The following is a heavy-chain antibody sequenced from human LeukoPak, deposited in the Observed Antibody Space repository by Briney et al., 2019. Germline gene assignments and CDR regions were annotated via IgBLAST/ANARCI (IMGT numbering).Heavy chain of an antibody. Sequence: PGGSLRLSCAASGFTFSSYSMDWVRQAPGKGLEWVSYISSSSSTIYYADSVKGRFTISRDNAKNSLYLQMNSLRAEDTAGYYCARDHHRRLYDSQARDTFDIWGQGTMVTVSS. D-gene: IGHD3-22*01. J-gene: IGHJ3*02. CDR1: GFTFSSYS. V-gene: IGHV3-48*01. CDR3: ARDHHRRLYDSQARDTFDI. CDR2: ISSSSSTI.